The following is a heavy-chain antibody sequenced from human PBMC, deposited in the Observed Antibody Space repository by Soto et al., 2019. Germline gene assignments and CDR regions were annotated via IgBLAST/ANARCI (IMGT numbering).Heavy chain of an antibody. Sequence: QAQLVQSGSEVKKPGASVKVSCKASGYSFTDFGVNWVQQAPGQGLEWLGWISAYNGNRVYAQRFQGRLTVTTDTTGDTSYLEMTNLRSDDTAIYYCALGHDNLTGWKFEFWGQGTLITDSS. J-gene: IGHJ4*02. CDR3: ALGHDNLTGWKFEF. D-gene: IGHD1-1*01. CDR2: ISAYNGNR. V-gene: IGHV1-18*01. CDR1: GYSFTDFG.